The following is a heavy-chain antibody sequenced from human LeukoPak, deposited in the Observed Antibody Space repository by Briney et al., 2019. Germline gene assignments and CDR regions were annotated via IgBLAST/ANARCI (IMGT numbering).Heavy chain of an antibody. CDR1: VGTFSSYA. V-gene: IGHV1-69*01. D-gene: IGHD1-26*01. J-gene: IGHJ6*02. Sequence: SVNVSCKASVGTFSSYAISWVRQAPGQGLEWMGGIIPIFGTANYAQKFQGRVTITADESTSTAYMELSSLRSEDTAVYYCALGQSYYYYGMDVWGQGTTVTVSS. CDR2: IIPIFGTA. CDR3: ALGQSYYYYGMDV.